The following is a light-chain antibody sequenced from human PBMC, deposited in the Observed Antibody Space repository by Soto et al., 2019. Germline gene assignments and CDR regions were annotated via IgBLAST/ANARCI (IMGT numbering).Light chain of an antibody. CDR1: SSDVGGYNF. CDR3: SSYARSNALV. V-gene: IGLV2-14*01. Sequence: QSALTQPASVSGSPGQSITISCTGTSSDVGGYNFVSWYQQHPGKAPKLMIYEVSNRPSGVSNRFSGSKSGNTASLTISGLQAEDEAGYYCSSYARSNALVFGTGTKVTVL. J-gene: IGLJ1*01. CDR2: EVS.